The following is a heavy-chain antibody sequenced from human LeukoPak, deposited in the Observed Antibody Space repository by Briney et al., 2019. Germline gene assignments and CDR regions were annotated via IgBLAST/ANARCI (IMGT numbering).Heavy chain of an antibody. D-gene: IGHD4-11*01. CDR1: GITFSSFG. J-gene: IGHJ5*02. CDR3: ARDGTVTAGPFGP. CDR2: IWYDGSNK. Sequence: PGRSLRLSCAAPGITFSSFGMHWLRQAPGKGLEWVAFIWYDGSNKYYADSVKGRFTISRDNSKNTLYLQMDSLRAEDTAVYYCARDGTVTAGPFGPWGRGTLVTVSS. V-gene: IGHV3-33*01.